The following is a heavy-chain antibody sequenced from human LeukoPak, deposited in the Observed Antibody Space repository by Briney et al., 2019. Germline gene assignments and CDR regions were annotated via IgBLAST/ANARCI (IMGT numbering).Heavy chain of an antibody. CDR1: GGSFSGYY. V-gene: IGHV4-34*01. D-gene: IGHD5-12*01. CDR2: INHSGST. CDR3: ARGGEWLRFFDY. Sequence: SETLSLTCAVYGGSFSGYYWSWIRQPPGKGLEWIGEINHSGSTNYNPSLKSRVTISVDTSKNQFSLKLSSVTAADTAVYYCARGGEWLRFFDYWGQGTLVTVSS. J-gene: IGHJ4*02.